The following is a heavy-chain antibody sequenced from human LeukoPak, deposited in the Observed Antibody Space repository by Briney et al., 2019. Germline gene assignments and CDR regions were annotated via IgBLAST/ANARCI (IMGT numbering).Heavy chain of an antibody. D-gene: IGHD3-10*01. V-gene: IGHV3-23*01. CDR1: GFTFTSYS. CDR2: TSDRGDYT. Sequence: PGGSLRLSCAASGFTFTSYSMSWVRQAPGKGLEWVSGTSDRGDYTYYADSVKGRFTISRDNSKNTLYLQMNSLRAEDTAVYYCAKLLRAGRVLTISLESWGQGTLVTVSS. CDR3: AKLLRAGRVLTISLES. J-gene: IGHJ5*01.